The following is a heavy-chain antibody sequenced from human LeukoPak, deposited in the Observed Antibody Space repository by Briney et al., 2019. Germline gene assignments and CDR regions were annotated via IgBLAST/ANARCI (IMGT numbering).Heavy chain of an antibody. V-gene: IGHV5-51*01. J-gene: IGHJ4*02. CDR1: GYSFTSYW. CDR3: AICPMGIAAALDY. CDR2: IYPGDSDT. Sequence: GESLKISCKGSGYSFTSYWIGWVPQMPGKGPAWMGIIYPGDSDTRYSPSFQGQVTISPDKSISTAYLQWSSLKASDTAMYYCAICPMGIAAALDYWGQGTLVTVSS. D-gene: IGHD6-13*01.